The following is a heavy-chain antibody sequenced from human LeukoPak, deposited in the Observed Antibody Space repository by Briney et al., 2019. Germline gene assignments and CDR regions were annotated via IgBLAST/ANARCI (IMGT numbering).Heavy chain of an antibody. CDR2: ISYSRTT. D-gene: IGHD2-2*01. CDR3: ARHPAAYTWWFDP. J-gene: IGHJ5*02. V-gene: IGHV4-39*01. CDR1: GGSVSSSSFY. Sequence: PSETLSLTCTVSGGSVSSSSFYWGWIRQPPGKGLEWIGSISYSRTTYYNPSLESRVTISVDTSKNHFSLKLSSVTAADTAVYFCARHPAAYTWWFDPWGQGTLVTVSS.